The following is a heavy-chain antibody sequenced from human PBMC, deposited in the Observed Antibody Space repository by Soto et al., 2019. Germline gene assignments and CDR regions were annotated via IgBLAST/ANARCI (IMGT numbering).Heavy chain of an antibody. V-gene: IGHV3-21*01. J-gene: IGHJ6*03. CDR2: ISSSSSYI. CDR3: ARLYCSGGSCYFFVGIRAFYYYYYMDV. Sequence: GGSLRLSCAASGFTFSSYSMNWVRQAPGKGLEWVSSISSSSSYIYYADSVKGRFTISRDNAKNSLYLQMNSLRAEDTAVYYCARLYCSGGSCYFFVGIRAFYYYYYMDVWGKGTTVTVSS. D-gene: IGHD2-15*01. CDR1: GFTFSSYS.